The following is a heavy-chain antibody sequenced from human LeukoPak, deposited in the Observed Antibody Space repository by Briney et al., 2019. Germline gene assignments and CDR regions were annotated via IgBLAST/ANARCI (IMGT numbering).Heavy chain of an antibody. CDR1: GGSFSGYY. D-gene: IGHD6-13*01. V-gene: IGHV4-38-2*01. J-gene: IGHJ4*02. CDR2: IYHSGST. CDR3: ARAQYSQLAPFDY. Sequence: PSETLSLTCAVYGGSFSGYYWGWIRQPPGKGLEWIGSIYHSGSTYYNPSLKSRVTISVDTSKNQFSLKLRSVTAADTAVYYCARAQYSQLAPFDYWGQGTLVTVSS.